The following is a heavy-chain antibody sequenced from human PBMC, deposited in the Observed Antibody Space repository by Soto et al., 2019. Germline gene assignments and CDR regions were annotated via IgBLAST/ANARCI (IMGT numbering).Heavy chain of an antibody. CDR3: ASSETGEGGFDAFDI. CDR2: IYYSGST. Sequence: SETLSLTCTVSGGSISSGGYYWSWIRQHPGKGLEWIGYIYYSGSTYYNPSLKSRVTISVDTSKNQFSLKLSSVTAADTAVYYCASSETGEGGFDAFDIWGQGTMVTVSS. CDR1: GGSISSGGYY. D-gene: IGHD7-27*01. J-gene: IGHJ3*02. V-gene: IGHV4-31*03.